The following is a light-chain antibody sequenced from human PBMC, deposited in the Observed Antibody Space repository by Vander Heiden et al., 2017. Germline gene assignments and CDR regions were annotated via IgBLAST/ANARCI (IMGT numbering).Light chain of an antibody. CDR3: SSYTSSSTLV. J-gene: IGLJ1*01. CDR1: SSDVGGYNY. Sequence: QSALTQPASVSGSPGQSITISCTGTSSDVGGYNYVSWYQQHPGKAPKLMIYDVNNPPSGVSNRFSGPQSCHPASLTISGLPAEDEADYFCSSYTSSSTLVFGTGTQVTVL. CDR2: DVN. V-gene: IGLV2-14*01.